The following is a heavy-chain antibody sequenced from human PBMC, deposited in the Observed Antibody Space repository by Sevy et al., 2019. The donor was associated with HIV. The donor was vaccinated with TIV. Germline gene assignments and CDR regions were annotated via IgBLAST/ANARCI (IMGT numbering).Heavy chain of an antibody. CDR1: EFTFGSYG. Sequence: GGSLRLSCTASEFTFGSYGMHWVRQAPGKGLEWVAVIWYDGSNKYYADSVKGRFTISRDNSKNTLYLQMNSLRAEDTAVYYCARDPLWQQLASRDYYGTDVWGQGTTVTVSS. D-gene: IGHD6-13*01. CDR3: ARDPLWQQLASRDYYGTDV. V-gene: IGHV3-33*01. CDR2: IWYDGSNK. J-gene: IGHJ6*02.